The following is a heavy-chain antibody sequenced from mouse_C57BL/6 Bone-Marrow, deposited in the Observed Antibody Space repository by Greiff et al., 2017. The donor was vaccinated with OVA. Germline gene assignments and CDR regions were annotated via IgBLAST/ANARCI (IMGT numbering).Heavy chain of an antibody. CDR3: ARLEGGSWFAY. CDR1: GFSLTNYG. Sequence: VQGVESGPGLVAPSQSLSITCTVSGFSLTNYGLHWLRQPPGKGLEWLVVIWSDGSTTYNSALKSRLSISKDNSKSQVFLKMNSLQTEDTAMYYCARLEGGSWFAYWGQGTLVTVSA. J-gene: IGHJ3*01. CDR2: IWSDGST. V-gene: IGHV2-6*03.